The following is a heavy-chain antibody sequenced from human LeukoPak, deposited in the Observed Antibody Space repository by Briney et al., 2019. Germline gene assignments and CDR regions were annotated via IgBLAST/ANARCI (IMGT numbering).Heavy chain of an antibody. V-gene: IGHV4-4*07. D-gene: IGHD3-22*01. CDR3: AREIAYDSSGYFSLAAFDI. CDR2: IYTSGST. J-gene: IGHJ3*02. Sequence: PSETLSLTCTVSGGSISSYYWSWIRQPAGKGLEWIGRIYTSGSTNYNPSLKSRVTMSVDTSKNQFSLKLSSVTAADTAVYYCAREIAYDSSGYFSLAAFDIWGQGTMVTVSS. CDR1: GGSISSYY.